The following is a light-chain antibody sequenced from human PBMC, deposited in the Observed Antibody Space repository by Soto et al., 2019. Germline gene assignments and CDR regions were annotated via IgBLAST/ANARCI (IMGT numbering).Light chain of an antibody. CDR2: GAS. V-gene: IGKV3-15*01. CDR3: QQCSNWPRT. J-gene: IGKJ1*01. CDR1: QSVSSSY. Sequence: EIVLPQTPCTLSWSRLERATLALSASQSVSSSYLAWYQQKPGQAPRLLISGASTRATGIPARFSGSGSGTEFTLTISSLQSEDFAVYYCQQCSNWPRTFGQGTKVDIK.